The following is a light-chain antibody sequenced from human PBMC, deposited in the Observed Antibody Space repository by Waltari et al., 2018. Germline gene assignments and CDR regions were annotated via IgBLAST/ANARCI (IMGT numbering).Light chain of an antibody. V-gene: IGLV1-40*01. J-gene: IGLJ3*02. Sequence: QSVLTPPPSVSGAPGQRVTISRTRSRSNIGAGDNVNWYQHLPRAAPKLLIYGSSSRPLGVPDRFFGSTSGTSASLAITGLQAEDEGDYYCQSYDTSLSVVFGGGTKLTVL. CDR1: RSNIGAGDN. CDR2: GSS. CDR3: QSYDTSLSVV.